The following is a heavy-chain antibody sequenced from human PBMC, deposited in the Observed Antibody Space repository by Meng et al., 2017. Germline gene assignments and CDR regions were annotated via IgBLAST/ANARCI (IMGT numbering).Heavy chain of an antibody. D-gene: IGHD1-1*01. V-gene: IGHV3-53*01. CDR2: IYSGGST. CDR3: ARETGTGMDV. CDR1: GFTVSSNY. Sequence: SLNISCAASGFTVSSNYMSWLRQAPGKGVEWVSVIYSGGSTYYADSVKGRFTISRDNSKNTLYLQMNSLRAEDTAVYYCARETGTGMDVWGQGTTVTVSS. J-gene: IGHJ6*02.